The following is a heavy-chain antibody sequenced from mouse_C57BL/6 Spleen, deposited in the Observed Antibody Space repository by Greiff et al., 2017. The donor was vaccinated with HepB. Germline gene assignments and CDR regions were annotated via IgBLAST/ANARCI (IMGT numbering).Heavy chain of an antibody. Sequence: VQLQQSGAELARPGASVKLSCKASGYTFTSYGISWVKQRTGQGLEWIGEIYPRSGNTYYNEKFKGKATLTADKSSSTAYMELRSLTSEDSAVYFCARSGNYGSSYHYFDYWGQGTTLTVSS. CDR3: ARSGNYGSSYHYFDY. CDR2: IYPRSGNT. V-gene: IGHV1-81*01. D-gene: IGHD1-1*01. J-gene: IGHJ2*01. CDR1: GYTFTSYG.